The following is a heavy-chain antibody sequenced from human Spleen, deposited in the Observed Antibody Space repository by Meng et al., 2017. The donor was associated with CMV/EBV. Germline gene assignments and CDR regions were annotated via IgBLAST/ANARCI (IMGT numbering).Heavy chain of an antibody. J-gene: IGHJ4*01. V-gene: IGHV1-2*02. CDR2: INPHSGGT. CDR3: AKSSASPGDLFDS. D-gene: IGHD3-10*01. Sequence: KASGYSFTDHYIHWLRQAPGQGPEWMGWINPHSGGTDDARKFQGRFTMTRDTSIRTAYMELTRLTSADTATYYCAKSSASPGDLFDSWGQGTLVTVSS. CDR1: GYSFTDHY.